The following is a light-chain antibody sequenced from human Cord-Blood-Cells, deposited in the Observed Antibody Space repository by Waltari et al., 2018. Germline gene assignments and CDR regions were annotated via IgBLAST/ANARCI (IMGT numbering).Light chain of an antibody. Sequence: SYELTQPPSVSVSPGQTARITCSGDALPKQYACWYQQKPGQAPVLVIYKERERPSGIPERFSFSSSGTTVTLTISGVQAEDVADSYCQSEASSGTYWVFGGGTKLTVL. CDR2: KER. CDR3: QSEASSGTYWV. CDR1: ALPKQY. V-gene: IGLV3-25*03. J-gene: IGLJ3*02.